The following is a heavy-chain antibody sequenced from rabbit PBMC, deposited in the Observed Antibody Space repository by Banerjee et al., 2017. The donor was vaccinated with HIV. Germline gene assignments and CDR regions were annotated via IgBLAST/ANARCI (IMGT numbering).Heavy chain of an antibody. V-gene: IGHV1S45*01. D-gene: IGHD4-1*01. CDR2: IGAGSGGST. Sequence: QEQLEESGGDLVKPEGSLTLTCTASGFSFSSGYQMCWVRQAPGKGLEWIACIGAGSGGSTYYASWAKGRFTISKTSSTTVTLQMTSLTAADTASYFCARDLAGVIGWNFGLWGPGTLVTVS. CDR3: ARDLAGVIGWNFGL. CDR1: GFSFSSGYQ. J-gene: IGHJ4*01.